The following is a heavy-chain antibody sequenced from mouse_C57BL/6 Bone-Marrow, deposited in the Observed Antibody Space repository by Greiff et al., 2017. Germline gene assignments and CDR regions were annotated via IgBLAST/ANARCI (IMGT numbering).Heavy chain of an antibody. CDR3: ARPPYYYGSSYLAY. D-gene: IGHD1-1*01. CDR2: ISSGGSYT. CDR1: GFTFSSYG. V-gene: IGHV5-6*01. Sequence: EVKLVESGGDLVKPGGSLKLSCAASGFTFSSYGMSWVRQTPDKRLEWVATISSGGSYTYYPDSVKGRFTISRDNAKNTLYLQMSSLKSVDTALYYCARPPYYYGSSYLAYWGQGTLVTVSA. J-gene: IGHJ3*01.